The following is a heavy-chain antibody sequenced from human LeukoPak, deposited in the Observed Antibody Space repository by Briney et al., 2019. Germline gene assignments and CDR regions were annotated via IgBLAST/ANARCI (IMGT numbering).Heavy chain of an antibody. J-gene: IGHJ6*03. CDR2: IYYSGST. CDR3: ARGFEDIVVVPAAAKYYYYYYYVDV. Sequence: SETLSLTCTVSGGSISSYYWSWIRQPPGKGLEWIGYIYYSGSTNYNPSLKSRVTISVDTSKNQFSLKLSSVTAADTAVYYCARGFEDIVVVPAAAKYYYYYYYVDVWGKGTTVTVSS. D-gene: IGHD2-2*01. CDR1: GGSISSYY. V-gene: IGHV4-59*01.